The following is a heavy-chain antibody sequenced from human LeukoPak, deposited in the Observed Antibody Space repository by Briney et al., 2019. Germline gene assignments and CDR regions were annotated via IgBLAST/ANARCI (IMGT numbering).Heavy chain of an antibody. Sequence: PSDTLSLTCTVSGGSISSYYWSWIRQPAGKGLEWIGRIYTSGSTNYNPSLKSRVTISVDKSKNQFSLKLSSVTAADTAVYYCAIGSSSSNTYFQHWGQGTLVTVSS. CDR2: IYTSGST. CDR3: AIGSSSSNTYFQH. V-gene: IGHV4-4*07. J-gene: IGHJ1*01. CDR1: GGSISSYY. D-gene: IGHD6-6*01.